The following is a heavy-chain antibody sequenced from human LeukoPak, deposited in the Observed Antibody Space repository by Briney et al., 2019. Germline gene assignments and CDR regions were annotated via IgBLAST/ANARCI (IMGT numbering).Heavy chain of an antibody. D-gene: IGHD2-15*01. J-gene: IGHJ4*02. CDR2: IKQDGSEK. CDR3: ARERGCSGGSCYSYHFDY. CDR1: EFTFSSYW. Sequence: PGGSLRLSCAASEFTFSSYWMSWVRQAPGKGLEWVANIKQDGSEKYYVDSVRGRFTISRDNAKNSLYLQMNSLRAEDTAVYYCARERGCSGGSCYSYHFDYWGQGTLVTVSS. V-gene: IGHV3-7*03.